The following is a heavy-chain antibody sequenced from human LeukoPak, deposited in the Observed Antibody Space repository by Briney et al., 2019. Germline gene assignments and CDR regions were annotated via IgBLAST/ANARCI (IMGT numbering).Heavy chain of an antibody. CDR3: ARVGYYYDSSGLLFDY. CDR1: GDTFTGYY. Sequence: GVSVKVSCKASGDTFTGYYMHWVRQAPGQGLEWMGWINPNSGGTNYAQKLQGRVTMTTDTSTSTAYMELRSLRSDDTAVYYCARVGYYYDSSGLLFDYWGQGTLVTVSS. V-gene: IGHV1-2*02. D-gene: IGHD3-22*01. J-gene: IGHJ4*02. CDR2: INPNSGGT.